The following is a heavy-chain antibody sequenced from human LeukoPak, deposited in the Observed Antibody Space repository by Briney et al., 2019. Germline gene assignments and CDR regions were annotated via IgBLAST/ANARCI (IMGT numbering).Heavy chain of an antibody. D-gene: IGHD5-18*01. CDR2: INHSGST. CDR3: AAYSYGCFDY. J-gene: IGHJ4*02. Sequence: SETLSLTCAVCGGSFSGYYWSWIRQPPGKGLEWIGEINHSGSTNYNPSLKSRVTISVDTSKNQFSLKLSSVTAADTAVYYCAAYSYGCFDYWGQGTLVTVSS. CDR1: GGSFSGYY. V-gene: IGHV4-34*01.